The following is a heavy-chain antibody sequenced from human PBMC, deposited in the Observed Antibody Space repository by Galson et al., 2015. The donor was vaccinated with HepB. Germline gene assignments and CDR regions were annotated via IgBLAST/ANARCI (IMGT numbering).Heavy chain of an antibody. Sequence: SETLSLTCAVYGGSFSGYYWSWVRQPPGKGLEWIGEINYRGATNYNPSLESRVTISVDTSKNQFSLELNSVTAADTAMYYCARDMLTKVLAYWSQGTWVTVSS. CDR1: GGSFSGYY. CDR3: ARDMLTKVLAY. CDR2: INYRGAT. J-gene: IGHJ4*02. D-gene: IGHD4-17*01. V-gene: IGHV4-34*01.